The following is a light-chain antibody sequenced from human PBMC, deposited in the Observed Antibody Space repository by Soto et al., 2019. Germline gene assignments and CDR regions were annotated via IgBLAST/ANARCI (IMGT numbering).Light chain of an antibody. CDR2: DAS. V-gene: IGKV3-20*01. J-gene: IGKJ1*01. CDR3: QHYGSSWT. Sequence: EIVLTQSPGTLSLSPWERATLSCRASQSVTSNYLAWYQQKPGQAPRLLIYDASSRATGIPDRFSGSGSGTDFTLTINRLEPEDFAVYYCQHYGSSWTFGQGTKVDIK. CDR1: QSVTSNY.